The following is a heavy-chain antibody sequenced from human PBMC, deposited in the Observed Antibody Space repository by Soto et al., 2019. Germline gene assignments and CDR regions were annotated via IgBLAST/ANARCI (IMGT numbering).Heavy chain of an antibody. CDR2: IIPIFGTA. CDR3: AGKEPVSRAVTATYYYYRMDV. J-gene: IGHJ6*02. Sequence: SVKVSCKASGGTFSSYAISWVRQAPGQGLEWMGGIIPIFGTANYAQKFQGRVTITADKSTSTAYMELSSLRSEDTAVYYCAGKEPVSRAVTATYYYYRMDVCRQGTTVTASS. V-gene: IGHV1-69*06. CDR1: GGTFSSYA. D-gene: IGHD2-21*02.